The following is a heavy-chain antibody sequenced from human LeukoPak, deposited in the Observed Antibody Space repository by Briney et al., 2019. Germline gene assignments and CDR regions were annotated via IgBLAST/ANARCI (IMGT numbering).Heavy chain of an antibody. CDR1: GYTFTSYG. J-gene: IGHJ3*02. Sequence: GASVKVSCKASGYTFTSYGISWVRQAPGQGLEWMGWISAYNGNTNYAQKLQGRVTMTTDTSTSTAYMELRSLRSDDTAVYYCARDRRSSGDSGAFDIWGQGTMVTVSS. CDR3: ARDRRSSGDSGAFDI. V-gene: IGHV1-18*04. CDR2: ISAYNGNT. D-gene: IGHD6-19*01.